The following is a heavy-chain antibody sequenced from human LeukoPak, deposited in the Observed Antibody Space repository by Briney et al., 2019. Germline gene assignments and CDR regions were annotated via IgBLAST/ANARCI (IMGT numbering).Heavy chain of an antibody. CDR3: ARDKSGYSYGYDYYYYGMDV. Sequence: SVNVSCTASGGTFSSYAISWVRQAPGQGLEWMGGIIPIFGTANYAQKFQGRVTITADESTSTAYMELSSLRSEDTAVYYCARDKSGYSYGYDYYYYGMDVWGQGTTVTVSS. CDR1: GGTFSSYA. V-gene: IGHV1-69*13. CDR2: IIPIFGTA. D-gene: IGHD5-18*01. J-gene: IGHJ6*02.